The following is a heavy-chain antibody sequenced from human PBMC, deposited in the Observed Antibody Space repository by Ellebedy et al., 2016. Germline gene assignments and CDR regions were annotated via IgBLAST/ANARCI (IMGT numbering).Heavy chain of an antibody. J-gene: IGHJ4*02. Sequence: GESLKISCEASGFVFSNFAMSWVRQAPGKGLEWVSHISGSGDRTFDADSVKGRFTISRANLENEVYLQMDSLRAEDTAGYYCARDRRKGENTRGPIDYWGQGTLVTVSS. V-gene: IGHV3-23*01. CDR2: ISGSGDRT. CDR3: ARDRRKGENTRGPIDY. CDR1: GFVFSNFA. D-gene: IGHD1-26*01.